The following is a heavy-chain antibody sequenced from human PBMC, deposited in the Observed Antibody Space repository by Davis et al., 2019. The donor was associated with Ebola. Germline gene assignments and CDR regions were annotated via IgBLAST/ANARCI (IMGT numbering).Heavy chain of an antibody. CDR3: ARDMGQQWLHGMDV. J-gene: IGHJ6*02. V-gene: IGHV4-61*01. CDR1: GGSVSSRDNSY. CDR2: VYYSGNT. D-gene: IGHD6-19*01. Sequence: SETLSLTCIVSGGSVSSRDNSYWNWIRQSPGKGPEWIGLVYYSGNTNYNPSLKSRLTISLDTSRNQFSLKLDSVTAADTAMYYCARDMGQQWLHGMDVWGQGTTVTVSS.